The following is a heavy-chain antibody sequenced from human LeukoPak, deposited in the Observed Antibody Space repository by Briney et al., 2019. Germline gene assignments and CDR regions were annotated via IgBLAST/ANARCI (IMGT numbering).Heavy chain of an antibody. CDR2: IYYSGST. D-gene: IGHD3-22*01. J-gene: IGHJ2*01. V-gene: IGHV4-39*07. Sequence: SETLSLTCTVSGGSISSSSYYWGWIRQPPGKGLEWIGSIYYSGSTYYNPSLKSRVTISVDTSKNQFSLKLSSVTAADTAVYYCARVTDYYDSSGYYLNWYFDLWGRGTLVTVSS. CDR1: GGSISSSSYY. CDR3: ARVTDYYDSSGYYLNWYFDL.